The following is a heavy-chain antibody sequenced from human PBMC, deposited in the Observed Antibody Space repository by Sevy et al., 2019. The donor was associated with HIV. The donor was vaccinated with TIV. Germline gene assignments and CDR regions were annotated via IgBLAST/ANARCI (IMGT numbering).Heavy chain of an antibody. CDR2: ISAYNGNT. J-gene: IGHJ4*02. CDR1: GYTFTSYG. D-gene: IGHD3-9*01. CDR3: ARVAAYYDILTGYYTLYYFDY. Sequence: ASVKVSCKASGYTFTSYGISWVRQAPGQGLEWMGWISAYNGNTNYAQTLQGRVTMTTDTSTSTAYMELRSLRSDDTAVYYCARVAAYYDILTGYYTLYYFDYWGQGTLVTVSS. V-gene: IGHV1-18*01.